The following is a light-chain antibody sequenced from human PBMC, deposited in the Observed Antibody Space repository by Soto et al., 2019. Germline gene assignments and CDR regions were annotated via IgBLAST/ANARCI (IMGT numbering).Light chain of an antibody. CDR3: ATWADSLNGVV. CDR2: SND. Sequence: QSVLTQPPSASGTPGQTITISCSGSNSDIGSHSVDWYQQLAGMTPRLVINSNDQRPSGVPDRFSGSKSGTSATLAISGLRSEDEADYYCATWADSLNGVVFGGGTKLTVL. CDR1: NSDIGSHS. J-gene: IGLJ2*01. V-gene: IGLV1-44*01.